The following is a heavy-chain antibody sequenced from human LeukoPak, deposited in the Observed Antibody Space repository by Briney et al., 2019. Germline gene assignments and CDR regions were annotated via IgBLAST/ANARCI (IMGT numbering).Heavy chain of an antibody. V-gene: IGHV4-39*07. CDR3: ARATVTTTYYYYYYMDV. D-gene: IGHD4-11*01. Sequence: SETLSLTCTVSGGSISSSSYYWGWIRQPPGKGLEWIGSIYHSGSTYYNPSLKSRVTISVDTSKNQFSLKLSSVTAADTAVYYCARATVTTTYYYYYYMDVWGKGTTVTVSS. CDR2: IYHSGST. CDR1: GGSISSSSYY. J-gene: IGHJ6*03.